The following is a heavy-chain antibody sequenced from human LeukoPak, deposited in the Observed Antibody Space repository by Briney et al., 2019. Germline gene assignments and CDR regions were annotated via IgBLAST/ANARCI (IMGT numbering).Heavy chain of an antibody. D-gene: IGHD3-22*01. Sequence: GGSLTLSCVASGFNFNNYDLHWVRQAPGKGLEWMATIKPDGSAQYYVDSVKGRFTISRDNAKNSLFLQIISLRAEDTAVYYCANGGTYSSGPWGQGTLVTVSS. CDR2: IKPDGSAQ. V-gene: IGHV3-7*01. J-gene: IGHJ5*02. CDR3: ANGGTYSSGP. CDR1: GFNFNNYD.